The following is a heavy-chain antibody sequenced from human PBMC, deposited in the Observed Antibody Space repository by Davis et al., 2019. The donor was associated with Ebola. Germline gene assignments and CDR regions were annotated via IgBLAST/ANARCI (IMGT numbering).Heavy chain of an antibody. CDR2: IWNDGSNK. D-gene: IGHD3-10*01. J-gene: IGHJ4*02. CDR1: GFNFSSYG. Sequence: PGGSLRLSCAVSGFNFSSYGMHWVRQAPGKGLEWVSLIWNDGSNKFYADSVKGRFTISRDNSKNTLYLQMNSLRAEDTGVYYCARDKGIVWFRELFEYWGQGSLITVSS. CDR3: ARDKGIVWFRELFEY. V-gene: IGHV3-33*08.